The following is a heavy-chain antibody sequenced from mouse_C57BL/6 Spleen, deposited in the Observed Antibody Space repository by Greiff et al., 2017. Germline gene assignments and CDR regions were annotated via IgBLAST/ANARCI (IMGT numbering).Heavy chain of an antibody. J-gene: IGHJ2*01. CDR2: IYPGSGST. CDR3: ASSYYYGFYFDY. CDR1: GYTFTSYW. V-gene: IGHV1-55*01. D-gene: IGHD1-1*01. Sequence: QVQLQQPGAELVKPGASVKMSCKASGYTFTSYWITWVKQRPGQGLEWIGDIYPGSGSTNYNEKFKSKATLTVDTSSSTAYMQLSSLTSEDSAVYYCASSYYYGFYFDYWGQGTTLTVSS.